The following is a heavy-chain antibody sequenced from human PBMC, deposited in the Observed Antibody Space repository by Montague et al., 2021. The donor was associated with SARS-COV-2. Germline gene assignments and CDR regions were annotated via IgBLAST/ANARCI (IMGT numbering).Heavy chain of an antibody. CDR2: INHSGST. Sequence: SETLSLTCTVYGGSFSGYYWTWIRQSPGKGLEWTGEINHSGSTNYNPSLKSRVTMSVDTSKNQFPLKLSSVTAADTAVYYCARGARQGYGFRLGSFDSWGQGALVTVSS. CDR1: GGSFSGYY. D-gene: IGHD3-10*01. J-gene: IGHJ4*02. CDR3: ARGARQGYGFRLGSFDS. V-gene: IGHV4-34*01.